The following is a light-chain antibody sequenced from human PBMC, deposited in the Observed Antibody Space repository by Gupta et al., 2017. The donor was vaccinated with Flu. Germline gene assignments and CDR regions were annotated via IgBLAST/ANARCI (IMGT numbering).Light chain of an antibody. CDR1: QSISNW. CDR3: LQYNSYT. Sequence: DIQMTQSPSTLSASVGDRVTITCRASQSISNWLAWYQQKPGKAPKLLIYKASSLESGVPSRFSGSGSGTEFTLTISSLQPDDFATYYCLQYNSYTFGQGTKLEIK. J-gene: IGKJ2*01. V-gene: IGKV1-5*03. CDR2: KAS.